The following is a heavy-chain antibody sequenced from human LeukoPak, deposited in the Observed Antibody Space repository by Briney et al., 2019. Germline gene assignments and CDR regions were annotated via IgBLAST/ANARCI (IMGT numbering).Heavy chain of an antibody. CDR3: ARHRYSYGAYYFDY. V-gene: IGHV4-38-2*01. D-gene: IGHD5-18*01. CDR2: IYHSGST. CDR1: GYSISSGYY. J-gene: IGHJ4*02. Sequence: SETLSLTCAVSGYSISSGYYWGWIRQPPGKGLEWIGSIYHSGSTYYNPSLKRRVTISVDTSKNQFSLKLSSVTAADTAVYYCARHRYSYGAYYFDYWGQGTLVTVSS.